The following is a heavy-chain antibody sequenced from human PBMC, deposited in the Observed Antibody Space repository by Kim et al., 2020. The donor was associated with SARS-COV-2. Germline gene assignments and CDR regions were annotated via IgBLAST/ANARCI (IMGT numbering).Heavy chain of an antibody. CDR1: GFSFGDFA. CDR3: AIDRGRLVYYYGMDA. D-gene: IGHD6-19*01. CDR2: INWNSREI. J-gene: IGHJ6*02. V-gene: IGHV3-9*01. Sequence: GGSLRLSCATSGFSFGDFALHWVRQAPGKGLEWVAGINWNSREIAYADSVKGRVTISRDDATKSLYLDMKSLGPEDTALYYCAIDRGRLVYYYGMDAWG.